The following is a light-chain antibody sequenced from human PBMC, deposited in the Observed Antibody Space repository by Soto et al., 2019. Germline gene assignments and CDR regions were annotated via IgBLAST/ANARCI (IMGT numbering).Light chain of an antibody. CDR2: GAS. CDR1: QSVSSN. CDR3: QQYKNWPPLT. Sequence: EIVMTQSPATLSVSPGERATVSCRASQSVSSNLAWYQQKPGQAPRLLIYGASTRATGIPARFSGSGSGTEFSLTISSLQSQDFAVYYCQQYKNWPPLTFGGGTKVEIK. V-gene: IGKV3-15*01. J-gene: IGKJ4*01.